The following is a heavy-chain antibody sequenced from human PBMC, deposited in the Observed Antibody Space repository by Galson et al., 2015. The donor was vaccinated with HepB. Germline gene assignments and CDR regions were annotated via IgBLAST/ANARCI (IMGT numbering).Heavy chain of an antibody. V-gene: IGHV3-7*03. D-gene: IGHD3-22*01. CDR1: GFTFSSYW. Sequence: SLRLSCAASGFTFSSYWMSWVRQAPGKGLEWVANIKQDGSEKYYVDSVKGRFTISRDNAKNSLYLQMNSLRAEDTAVYYCARGPPPKVVIRGGWLSWGQGTLVTVSS. CDR2: IKQDGSEK. CDR3: ARGPPPKVVIRGGWLS. J-gene: IGHJ5*02.